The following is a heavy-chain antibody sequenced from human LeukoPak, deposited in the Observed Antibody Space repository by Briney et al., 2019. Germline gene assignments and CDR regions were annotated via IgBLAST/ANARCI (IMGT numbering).Heavy chain of an antibody. CDR1: GGSISSGGYY. D-gene: IGHD5-24*01. V-gene: IGHV4-31*03. CDR3: AREMATAYYFDY. CDR2: IYYSGST. J-gene: IGHJ4*02. Sequence: SETLPLTCTVSGGSISSGGYYWSWIRQHPGKGLEWIGYIYYSGSTYYNPSLKSRVTISVDTSKNQFSLKLSSVTAADTAVYYCAREMATAYYFDYWGQGTLVTVSS.